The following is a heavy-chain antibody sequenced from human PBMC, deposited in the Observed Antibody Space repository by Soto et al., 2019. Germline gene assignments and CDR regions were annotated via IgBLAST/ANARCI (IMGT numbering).Heavy chain of an antibody. J-gene: IGHJ3*01. D-gene: IGHD3-3*01. V-gene: IGHV3-30*18. CDR2: GSYAGSKE. CDR1: GVIFTNHA. Sequence: RGSLRLSYDASGVIFTNHALHWGRQALDKGLEWGAVGSYAGSKEHYAYSVKDRFTIIQDNFKNRVYLQMSGLSVEDRGVYFDANILEYHPGAPDGCDGWSRGTLDPVS. CDR3: ANILEYHPGAPDGCDG.